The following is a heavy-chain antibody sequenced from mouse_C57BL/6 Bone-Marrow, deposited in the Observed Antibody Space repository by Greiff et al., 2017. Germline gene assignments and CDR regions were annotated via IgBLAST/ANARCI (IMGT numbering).Heavy chain of an antibody. V-gene: IGHV1-22*01. Sequence: VQLQQSGPELVKPGASVKMSCKASGYTFTDYNMHWVKQSHGKSLEWIGYINPNNGGTSSNQKFKGKATLTVNKSSSTAYMELRSLTSEDSAVYYCARWWLLRSWYFDVWGTGTTVTVSS. CDR3: ARWWLLRSWYFDV. J-gene: IGHJ1*03. CDR1: GYTFTDYN. CDR2: INPNNGGT. D-gene: IGHD2-3*01.